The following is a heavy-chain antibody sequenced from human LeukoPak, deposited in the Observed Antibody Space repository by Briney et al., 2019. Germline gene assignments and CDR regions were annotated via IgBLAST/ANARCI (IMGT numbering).Heavy chain of an antibody. CDR1: GYSISSSNR. J-gene: IGHJ3*02. V-gene: IGHV4-28*01. CDR3: ARWAVGSSSGKYNDAFDI. D-gene: IGHD6-6*01. CDR2: IYYSGST. Sequence: SDTLSLTCAVPGYSISSSNRWGWIRQPPGKGLEWIGYIYYSGSTYYNPSLKSRVTMSVDTSKNQFSLKLSSVTAVDTAVYYCARWAVGSSSGKYNDAFDIWGQGTMVTVSS.